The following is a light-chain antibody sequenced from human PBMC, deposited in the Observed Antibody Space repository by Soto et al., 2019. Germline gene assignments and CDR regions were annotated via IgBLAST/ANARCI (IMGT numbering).Light chain of an antibody. V-gene: IGKV3-15*01. CDR3: QQYNHWPPLT. CDR2: GAS. CDR1: QSVSSN. J-gene: IGKJ4*01. Sequence: EIVMTQSPATLSVSPWERATLPCRASQSVSSNLAWYQKKPGQAPRLLLYGASTRATGIPARFSGSGSGTEFTLTISSLQSEDSAVYSCQQYNHWPPLTFGGGTKVDIK.